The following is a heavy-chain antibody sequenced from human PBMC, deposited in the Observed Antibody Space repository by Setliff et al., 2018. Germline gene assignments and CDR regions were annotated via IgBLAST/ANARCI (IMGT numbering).Heavy chain of an antibody. CDR1: GYTFTNYG. CDR3: ARVESMVRGKNILRHFDY. CDR2: VTIYNGNT. Sequence: ASVKVSCKASGYTFTNYGVAWVRQAPGQGLDWMGWVTIYNGNTKYAQNLQGRLTLSTDRSTNTVYMELGSLTTDDTAIYYCARVESMVRGKNILRHFDYWGQGTQVTVS. J-gene: IGHJ4*02. D-gene: IGHD3-10*01. V-gene: IGHV1-18*01.